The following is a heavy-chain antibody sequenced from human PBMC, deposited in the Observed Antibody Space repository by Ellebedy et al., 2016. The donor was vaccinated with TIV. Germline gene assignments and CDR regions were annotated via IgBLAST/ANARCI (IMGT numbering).Heavy chain of an antibody. CDR1: GYTFNSYY. CDR2: INPSGGRT. V-gene: IGHV1-46*02. CDR3: ARLKSVAVATLDY. D-gene: IGHD6-19*01. Sequence: AASVNVSCKTSGYTFNSYYMNWVRQAPGQGLEWMGMINPSGGRTSYAQKFQGRITMTTDTSTSTVYMELSSLKSEDTAVFYCARLKSVAVATLDYWGQGTLVTVSA. J-gene: IGHJ4*02.